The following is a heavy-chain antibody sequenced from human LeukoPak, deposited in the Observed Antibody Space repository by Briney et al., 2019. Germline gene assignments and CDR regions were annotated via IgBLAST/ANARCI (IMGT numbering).Heavy chain of an antibody. CDR1: GDSVSSNSAA. CDR2: TYYRSKWYN. D-gene: IGHD6-19*01. V-gene: IGHV6-1*01. J-gene: IGHJ5*02. CDR3: ARGAPRQWLGPRRNWFDP. Sequence: SQTLSLTCAISGDSVSSNSAAWNWIRQSPSRGLEWLGRTYYRSKWYNDYAVSVKSRITINPDTSKNQLSLQLNSVTPEDTAVYYCARGAPRQWLGPRRNWFDPWGQGTLVTVSS.